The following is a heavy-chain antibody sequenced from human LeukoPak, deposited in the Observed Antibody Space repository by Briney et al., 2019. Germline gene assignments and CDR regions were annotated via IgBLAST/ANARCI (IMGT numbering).Heavy chain of an antibody. CDR1: GFTFSNYE. J-gene: IGHJ4*02. Sequence: QPGGSRRLSCAASGFTFSNYEMNWVRQAPGKGLEWVSYISSSGSTIYYADSVKGRFTISRDNAKNSLYLQMNSLRAEDTAVYYCARDRAPRTIFGVVIMFDYWGQGTLVTVSS. CDR2: ISSSGSTI. D-gene: IGHD3-3*01. V-gene: IGHV3-48*03. CDR3: ARDRAPRTIFGVVIMFDY.